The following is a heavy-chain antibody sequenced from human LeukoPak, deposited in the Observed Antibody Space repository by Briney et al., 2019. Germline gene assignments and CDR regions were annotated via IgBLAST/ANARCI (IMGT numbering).Heavy chain of an antibody. CDR3: ATDLVDSSGSHIGLLNAFDI. CDR2: FDPEDGET. CDR1: GYTLTELS. J-gene: IGHJ3*02. V-gene: IGHV1-24*01. Sequence: GASVKVSCKVSGYTLTELSMHWVRQAPGKGLEWMGGFDPEDGETIYAQKFQGRVTVTEDTSTDTAYMELSSLRSEDTAVYYCATDLVDSSGSHIGLLNAFDIWGQGTMVTVSS. D-gene: IGHD3-22*01.